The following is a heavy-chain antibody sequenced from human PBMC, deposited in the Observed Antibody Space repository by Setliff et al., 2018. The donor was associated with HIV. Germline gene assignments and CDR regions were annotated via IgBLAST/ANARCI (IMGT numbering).Heavy chain of an antibody. V-gene: IGHV1-18*01. CDR3: VSRSRHMVRGYYFDY. D-gene: IGHD3-10*01. Sequence: ASVKVSCKASGYNFTSNGISGVRQDYGQGLEWMGRISASKGNTKYAQKFQGRVTMTRNTSISTAYMELSSLRSDDTAVYYCVSRSRHMVRGYYFDYWGQGALVTVSS. J-gene: IGHJ4*02. CDR1: GYNFTSNG. CDR2: ISASKGNT.